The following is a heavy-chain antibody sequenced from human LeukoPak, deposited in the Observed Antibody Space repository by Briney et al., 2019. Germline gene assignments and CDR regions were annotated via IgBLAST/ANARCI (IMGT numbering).Heavy chain of an antibody. V-gene: IGHV4-59*11. CDR2: IYYSGST. J-gene: IGHJ5*02. D-gene: IGHD3-10*02. CDR1: GGSISSHY. CDR3: ARSVRGEQLELDH. Sequence: SETLSLTCTVSGGSISSHYWSWIRQPPGKGLEGIGYIYYSGSTNYNPSLKSRVTISVDTSKNQFSLKLSSVTAADTAVYYCARSVRGEQLELDHWGQGTLVTVSS.